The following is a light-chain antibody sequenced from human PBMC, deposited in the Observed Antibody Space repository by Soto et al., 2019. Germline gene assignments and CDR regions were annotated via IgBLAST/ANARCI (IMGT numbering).Light chain of an antibody. CDR2: ETD. Sequence: QSVLTPPPSVSAAQGQKVTISFSGSSSNIGNSYVSWYRQLPGTAPKLVIDETDKRTTGTPERFSGSKSGTSATLGITGLQTGDDADYYCGTWDSSLSAWVFGGGTKVTVL. V-gene: IGLV1-51*01. J-gene: IGLJ3*02. CDR1: SSNIGNSY. CDR3: GTWDSSLSAWV.